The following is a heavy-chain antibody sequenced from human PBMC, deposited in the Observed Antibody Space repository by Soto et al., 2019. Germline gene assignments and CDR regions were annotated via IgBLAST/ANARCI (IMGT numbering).Heavy chain of an antibody. D-gene: IGHD2-15*01. V-gene: IGHV1-3*01. CDR2: INPDNGNT. Sequence: SVQVSCKASGYTFTRYTMNWVRQAPEQRLEWMGWINPDNGNTKSSQKFQDRVIITRDTSASTAYMDLSSLRSEDTAVYYWERRIATGQFDPWGQGTLVTFSS. J-gene: IGHJ5*02. CDR3: ERRIATGQFDP. CDR1: GYTFTRYT.